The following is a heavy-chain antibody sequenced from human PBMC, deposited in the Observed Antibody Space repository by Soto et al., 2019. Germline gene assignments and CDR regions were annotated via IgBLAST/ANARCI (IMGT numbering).Heavy chain of an antibody. D-gene: IGHD1-26*01. CDR2: IIPIFGTA. CDR1: GGTFSSYA. V-gene: IGHV1-69*06. Sequence: SVKVSCKASGGTFSSYAISWVLQAPGQGLEWMGGIIPIFGTANYAQKFQGRVTITADKSTSTAYMELSSLRSEDTAVYYCARASQYSGSYYDSDYWGQGTLVTVSS. J-gene: IGHJ4*02. CDR3: ARASQYSGSYYDSDY.